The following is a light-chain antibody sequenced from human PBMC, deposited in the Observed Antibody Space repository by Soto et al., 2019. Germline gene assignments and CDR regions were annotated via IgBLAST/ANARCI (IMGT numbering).Light chain of an antibody. CDR3: QQSYSTPWS. CDR2: AAP. J-gene: IGKJ1*01. Sequence: DIQMTQSPSSLSASVGDRVTITCRASQSISSYLNWYQQKPGKAAKLLIYAAPSLQSGVPSRYSGSGSGTDFTLTISSLQPEDFSTYYCQQSYSTPWSVGQGTKVEIK. CDR1: QSISSY. V-gene: IGKV1-39*01.